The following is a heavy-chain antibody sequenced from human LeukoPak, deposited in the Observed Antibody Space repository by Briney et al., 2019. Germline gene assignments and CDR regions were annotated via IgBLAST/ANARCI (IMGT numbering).Heavy chain of an antibody. CDR3: ARGRYGSGSPSLFDY. D-gene: IGHD3-10*01. V-gene: IGHV3-7*03. CDR2: IKQDGSEK. Sequence: SGGSLRLSCAASGFTFSSYWMSWVRQAPGKGLEWVANIKQDGSEKYYVDPVKGRFTISRDNAKNSLYLQMNSLRAEDTAVYYYARGRYGSGSPSLFDYWGQGTLVTVSS. CDR1: GFTFSSYW. J-gene: IGHJ4*02.